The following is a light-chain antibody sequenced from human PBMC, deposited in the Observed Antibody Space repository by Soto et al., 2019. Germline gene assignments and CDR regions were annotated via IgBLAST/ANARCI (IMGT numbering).Light chain of an antibody. CDR2: DAS. J-gene: IGKJ5*01. CDR1: QSVSSH. V-gene: IGKV3-11*01. CDR3: QQRSNWPIT. Sequence: EIVLTQSPATLSLSPGEGATVSCRASQSVSSHLAWYQQKRGQAPRLLIYDASSRASGIPARFSGSGSGTDFTLTISSLEPEDFAVYCCQQRSNWPITFGQGTRLEIK.